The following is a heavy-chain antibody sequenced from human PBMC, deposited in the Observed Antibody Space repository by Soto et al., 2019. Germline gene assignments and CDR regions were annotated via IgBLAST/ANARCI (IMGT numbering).Heavy chain of an antibody. D-gene: IGHD6-19*01. CDR3: ARQRYSSGWYFNWFDP. J-gene: IGHJ5*02. Sequence: QVQLQESGPGLVKPSQTLSLTCTVSGGSISSGGYYWSWIRQHPGKGLEWIGYIYYSGSTYYNPSLKSRVTISVDTSKNQCSLKLSSVTAADTAVYYCARQRYSSGWYFNWFDPWGQGTLVTVSS. V-gene: IGHV4-31*03. CDR2: IYYSGST. CDR1: GGSISSGGYY.